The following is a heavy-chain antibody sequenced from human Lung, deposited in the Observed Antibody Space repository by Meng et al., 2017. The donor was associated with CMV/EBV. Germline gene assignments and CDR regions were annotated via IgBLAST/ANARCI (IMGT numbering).Heavy chain of an antibody. CDR2: IRHDGTTK. CDR1: GFSFDNLA. CDR3: AKDLLLFGGANACFDA. Sequence: GESXKISCAALGFSFDNLAMHWVRQTPGKGLEGEAFIRHDGTTKFYGDSVKDRFPISRDNSKTTVYLQKNRLRPEETAVYYCAKDLLLFGGANACFDAWGQGXLVTVSS. V-gene: IGHV3-30*02. D-gene: IGHD3-16*01. J-gene: IGHJ4*02.